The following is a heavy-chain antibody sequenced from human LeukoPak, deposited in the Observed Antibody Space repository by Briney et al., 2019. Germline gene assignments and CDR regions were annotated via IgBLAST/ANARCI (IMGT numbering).Heavy chain of an antibody. Sequence: PSETLSLTCAVYGGSFSGYYWSWIRQPPGKGLEWIGEINHSGSTNYNPSLKSRVTISVDTSKNQFSLKLISVTAADTAVYYCARTRDGDPDSWGQGTLVTVSS. V-gene: IGHV4-34*01. CDR1: GGSFSGYY. J-gene: IGHJ4*02. CDR3: ARTRDGDPDS. CDR2: INHSGST. D-gene: IGHD5-24*01.